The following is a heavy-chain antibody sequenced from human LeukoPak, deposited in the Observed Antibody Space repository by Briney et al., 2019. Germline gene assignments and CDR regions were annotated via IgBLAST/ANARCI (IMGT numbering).Heavy chain of an antibody. CDR2: ISGSGGST. CDR3: ARVIRAAPGKGYFDY. J-gene: IGHJ4*02. CDR1: GFIFSTYA. Sequence: GGSLGLSCATSGFIFSTYALSWVRQAPGKGLEWASSISGSGGSTYHADSVKGRFTISRDSSKNTLYLQMNSLRAEDTAIYYCARVIRAAPGKGYFDYWGQGTLVTVSS. D-gene: IGHD6-13*01. V-gene: IGHV3-23*01.